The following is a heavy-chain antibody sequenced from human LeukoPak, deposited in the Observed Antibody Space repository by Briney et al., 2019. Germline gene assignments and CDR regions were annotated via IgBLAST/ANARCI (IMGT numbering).Heavy chain of an antibody. D-gene: IGHD3-16*01. Sequence: SETLSLTCTVSGGSISSSSYYWGWIRQPPGKGLEWIGSIYYSGSTYYNPSLKSQVTISVDTSKNQFSLKLSSVTAADTAVYYCARPDAGGVAAFDAFDIWGQGTMVTVSS. CDR1: GGSISSSSYY. J-gene: IGHJ3*02. CDR3: ARPDAGGVAAFDAFDI. V-gene: IGHV4-39*01. CDR2: IYYSGST.